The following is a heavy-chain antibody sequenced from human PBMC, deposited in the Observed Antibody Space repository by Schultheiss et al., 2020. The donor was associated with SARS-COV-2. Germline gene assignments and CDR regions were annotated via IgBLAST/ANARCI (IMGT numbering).Heavy chain of an antibody. D-gene: IGHD3-3*01. J-gene: IGHJ4*02. CDR1: GGSFSGYY. V-gene: IGHV4-59*01. Sequence: SETLSLTCAVYGGSFSGYYWSWIRQPPGKGLEWVGYFYYSGSTNYNPSLKSRVTISVDKSKNQFSLKLSSVTAADTAVYYCARPQFGVVDYWGQGTLVTVSS. CDR3: ARPQFGVVDY. CDR2: FYYSGST.